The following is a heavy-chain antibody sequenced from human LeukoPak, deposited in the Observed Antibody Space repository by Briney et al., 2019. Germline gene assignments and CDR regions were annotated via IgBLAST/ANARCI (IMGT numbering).Heavy chain of an antibody. CDR1: GSTFSDYG. J-gene: IGHJ6*03. Sequence: PGGSLRLSCAASGSTFSDYGMHWVRQAPGKGLEWVAVISYDGSNKYYADSVKGRFTISRDNSKNTLYLQMNSLRAEDTAVYYCARPRRVNYYYMDVWGKGTTVTVSS. CDR2: ISYDGSNK. CDR3: ARPRRVNYYYMDV. V-gene: IGHV3-30*03.